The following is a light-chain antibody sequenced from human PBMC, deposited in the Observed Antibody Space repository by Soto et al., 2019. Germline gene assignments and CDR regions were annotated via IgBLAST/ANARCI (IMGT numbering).Light chain of an antibody. V-gene: IGKV3-15*01. CDR1: QSVRSN. Sequence: EIVMTQSPATLSVSPGERATLSCRASQSVRSNLAWYQQKPGQAPRLLIYGASTRATGIPARFSGSGSGTEFTLTISGLQSEDFAVYYCHQYNIWPPLIFGGGTKVEIK. J-gene: IGKJ4*01. CDR3: HQYNIWPPLI. CDR2: GAS.